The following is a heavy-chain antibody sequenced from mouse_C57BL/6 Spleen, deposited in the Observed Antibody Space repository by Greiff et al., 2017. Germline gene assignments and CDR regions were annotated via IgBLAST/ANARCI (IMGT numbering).Heavy chain of an antibody. V-gene: IGHV1-85*01. CDR2: IYPRDGST. CDR1: GYTFTSYD. J-gene: IGHJ2*01. Sequence: VMLVESGPELVKPGASVKLSCKASGYTFTSYDINWVKQRPGQGLAWIGWIYPRDGSTKYNEKFKGKATLTVDTSSSTAYMELHSLTSEDSAVYFCAIWDGRGFDYWGQGTTLTVSS. D-gene: IGHD4-1*01. CDR3: AIWDGRGFDY.